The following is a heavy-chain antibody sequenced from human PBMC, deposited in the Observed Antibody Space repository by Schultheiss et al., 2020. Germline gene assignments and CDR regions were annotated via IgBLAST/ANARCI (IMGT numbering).Heavy chain of an antibody. CDR1: GYPLTRYD. V-gene: IGHV1-18*01. D-gene: IGHD2-21*02. CDR3: ARDKPHCGGDCYTSDY. Sequence: AAVKVSCKASGYPLTRYDIIWVRQAPGQGLEWMGWISSNNGHTNCEQGFQDRVTMTTDTSTSTAYMELRSPRSDDTAVLSCARDKPHCGGDCYTSDYWGQGTMVTVSS. J-gene: IGHJ4*02. CDR2: ISSNNGHT.